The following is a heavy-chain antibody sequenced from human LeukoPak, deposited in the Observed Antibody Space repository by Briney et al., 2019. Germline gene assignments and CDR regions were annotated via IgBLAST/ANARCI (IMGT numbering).Heavy chain of an antibody. CDR3: VTGGVVPDAMFVH. Sequence: KAGGSLRLSCAASGCTFSNYWMSWVRQAPGKGLEWVANIKQDGGEKYYVDSVKGRFTISWDNAKNSLYLQMNSLRAEDTAVYYCVTGGVVPDAMFVHWGQGTLVTVSS. D-gene: IGHD2-2*01. CDR2: IKQDGGEK. J-gene: IGHJ5*02. V-gene: IGHV3-7*05. CDR1: GCTFSNYW.